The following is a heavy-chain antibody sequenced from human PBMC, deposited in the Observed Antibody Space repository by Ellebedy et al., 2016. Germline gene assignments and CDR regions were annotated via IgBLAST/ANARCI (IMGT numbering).Heavy chain of an antibody. CDR2: IGGSDSST. V-gene: IGHV3-23*01. D-gene: IGHD6-13*01. CDR1: GFTFSNYA. CDR3: AKAKFSSSWYAT. Sequence: GGSLRLXXAASGFTFSNYAMSWVRQAPGEGLEWVSAIGGSDSSTYYADSVKGQFTISRDNSKNTLYLQMNSLRAEDTAVYYCAKAKFSSSWYATWGQGTLVTVSS. J-gene: IGHJ4*02.